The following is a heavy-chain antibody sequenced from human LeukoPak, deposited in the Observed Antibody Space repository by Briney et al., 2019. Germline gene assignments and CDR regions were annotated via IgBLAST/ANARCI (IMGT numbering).Heavy chain of an antibody. J-gene: IGHJ4*02. CDR1: GFTFSSYA. CDR2: ISGSGGST. CDR3: AKDRNSSGLIFDY. V-gene: IGHV3-23*01. Sequence: PGGSLRLSCAASGFTFSSYAMSWVRQAPGKGLEWVSAISGSGGSTYYADSVKGRLTISRDNSKNTLYLQMNSLRAEDTAVYYCAKDRNSSGLIFDYWGQGTLVTVSS. D-gene: IGHD6-19*01.